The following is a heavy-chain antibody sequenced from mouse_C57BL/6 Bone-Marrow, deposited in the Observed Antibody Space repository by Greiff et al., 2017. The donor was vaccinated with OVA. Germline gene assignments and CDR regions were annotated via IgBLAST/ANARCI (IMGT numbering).Heavy chain of an antibody. CDR2: INPYNGGT. D-gene: IGHD2-1*01. Sequence: EVQLQQSGPVLVKPGASVKMSCKASGYTFTDYYMNWVKQSHGKSLEWIGVINPYNGGTSYNQKFKGKATLTVDKSSSTAYMELNSLTSEDSAVYYCARGGNYVLFAYWGQGTLVTVSA. V-gene: IGHV1-19*01. CDR3: ARGGNYVLFAY. CDR1: GYTFTDYY. J-gene: IGHJ3*01.